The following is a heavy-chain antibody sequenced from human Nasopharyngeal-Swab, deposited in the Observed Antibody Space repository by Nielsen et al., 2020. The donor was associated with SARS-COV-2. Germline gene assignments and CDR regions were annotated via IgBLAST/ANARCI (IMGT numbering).Heavy chain of an antibody. CDR2: IKQDGSEK. J-gene: IGHJ4*02. CDR3: ARDWDYYDSSGFDY. V-gene: IGHV3-7*01. D-gene: IGHD3-22*01. CDR1: GFTFSSYW. Sequence: GESLKISCAASGFTFSSYWMSLVRQAPGKGLEWVANIKQDGSEKYYVDSVKGRFTISRDNAKNSLYLQMNSLRAEDKAVYYCARDWDYYDSSGFDYWGQGTLVTVSS.